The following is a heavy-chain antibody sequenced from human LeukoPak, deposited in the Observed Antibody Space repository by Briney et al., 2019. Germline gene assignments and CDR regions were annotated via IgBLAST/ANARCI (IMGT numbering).Heavy chain of an antibody. D-gene: IGHD6-19*01. Sequence: PSETLSLTCTVSGGSISSYYWSWIRQPPGKGLEWIGYIYYSGGTNYNPSLKSRVTISVDTSKNQFSLKLSSVTAADTAVYYCARLPGYSSGWPTGDAFDIWGQGTMVTVSS. CDR3: ARLPGYSSGWPTGDAFDI. CDR2: IYYSGGT. J-gene: IGHJ3*02. CDR1: GGSISSYY. V-gene: IGHV4-59*08.